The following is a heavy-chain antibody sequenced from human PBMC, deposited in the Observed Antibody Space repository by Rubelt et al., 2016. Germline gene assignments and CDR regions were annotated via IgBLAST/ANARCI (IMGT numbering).Heavy chain of an antibody. V-gene: IGHV1-2*02. Sequence: QVQLVQSGAEVKKPGASVKVSCKASGYTFTGYYMHWLRQAPGQGLEWMGWINPNSGGTNYEQKFQGRVTMTRDTSISTAYMELSRLRSDDTAVYYCARGYSSSWYDYWGQGTLVTVSS. CDR2: INPNSGGT. J-gene: IGHJ4*02. CDR3: ARGYSSSWYDY. CDR1: GYTFTGYY. D-gene: IGHD6-13*01.